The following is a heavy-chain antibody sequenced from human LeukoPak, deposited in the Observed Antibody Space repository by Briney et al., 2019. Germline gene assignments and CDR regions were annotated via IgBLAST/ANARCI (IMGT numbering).Heavy chain of an antibody. D-gene: IGHD4-23*01. Sequence: GGSLRLSCAASGFTFSTYTMNWVRQAPGRGLEWVSSISSSGTYIYYADSVKGRFTISRANAKNSLYLLMTSLRAEATAVYYCVTRDRWHIDYWGQGTLVTVSS. CDR3: VTRDRWHIDY. V-gene: IGHV3-21*01. CDR1: GFTFSTYT. J-gene: IGHJ4*02. CDR2: ISSSGTYI.